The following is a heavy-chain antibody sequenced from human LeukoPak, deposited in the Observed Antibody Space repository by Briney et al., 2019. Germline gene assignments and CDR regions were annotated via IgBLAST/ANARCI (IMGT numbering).Heavy chain of an antibody. CDR1: GYTFTTYY. V-gene: IGHV1-46*01. CDR2: INPSGGST. J-gene: IGHJ5*02. Sequence: ASVKVSCKASGYTFTTYYVHWVRQAPGQGLEWMGIINPSGGSTTYAQKFRGRLTMTRDMSTSTVYMELSSLRSEDTAVYYCARGRWDYYGSERNWFDPWGQGTLVTVSS. CDR3: ARGRWDYYGSERNWFDP. D-gene: IGHD3-10*01.